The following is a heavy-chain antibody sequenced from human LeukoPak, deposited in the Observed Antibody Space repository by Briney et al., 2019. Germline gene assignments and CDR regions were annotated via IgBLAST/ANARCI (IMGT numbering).Heavy chain of an antibody. D-gene: IGHD1-26*01. J-gene: IGHJ4*02. Sequence: GGSLRLSCAASGFTFSSYSMNWVRQAPGKGLEWVSYISSSSSYIYYADSVKGRFTISRDNAKNSLYLQMNSLRAADTAVYYCARDRIVGAIPIDYWGQGTLVTVSS. CDR1: GFTFSSYS. CDR3: ARDRIVGAIPIDY. CDR2: ISSSSSYI. V-gene: IGHV3-21*01.